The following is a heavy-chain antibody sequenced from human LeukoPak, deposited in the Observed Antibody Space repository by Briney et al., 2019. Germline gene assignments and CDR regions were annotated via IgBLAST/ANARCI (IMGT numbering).Heavy chain of an antibody. CDR2: ISYDGKNE. CDR1: GFTFSRYG. Sequence: GTSLRLACAASGFTFSRYGMHWVRQAPGKGLEWVAVISYDGKNETYADSVKGRFTISRDTSRNTLSLQMNSLRTEDTAVYYCVRGDPHFSYNNDWYVKKFDYWGQGTLVTVSS. CDR3: VRGDPHFSYNNDWYVKKFDY. D-gene: IGHD6-19*01. V-gene: IGHV3-30*04. J-gene: IGHJ4*02.